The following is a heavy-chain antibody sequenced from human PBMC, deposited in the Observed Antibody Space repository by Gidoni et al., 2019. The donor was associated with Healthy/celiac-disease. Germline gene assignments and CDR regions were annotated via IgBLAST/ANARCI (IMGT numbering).Heavy chain of an antibody. Sequence: QVQLVESGGGLVKPGGSLRLSWAASGFTFSDYYMSWIRQAPGKGLEWVSYISSSGSTIYYADSVKGRFTISRDNAKNSLYLQMNSLRAEDTAVYYCARVASSSWYDNYYYGMDVWGQGTTVTVSS. CDR1: GFTFSDYY. D-gene: IGHD6-13*01. CDR2: ISSSGSTI. V-gene: IGHV3-11*01. CDR3: ARVASSSWYDNYYYGMDV. J-gene: IGHJ6*02.